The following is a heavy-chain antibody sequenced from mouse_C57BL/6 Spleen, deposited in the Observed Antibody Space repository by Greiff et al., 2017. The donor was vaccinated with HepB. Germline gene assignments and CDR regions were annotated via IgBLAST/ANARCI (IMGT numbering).Heavy chain of an antibody. CDR1: GYTFTSYG. CDR2: IYPRSGNT. J-gene: IGHJ4*01. V-gene: IGHV1-81*01. D-gene: IGHD1-1*01. CDR3: ARGGGTVVGEDYCAMDY. Sequence: QVQLKQSGAELARPGASVKLSCKASGYTFTSYGISWVKQRTGQGLEWIGEIYPRSGNTYYNEKFKGKATLTADKSSSTAYMELRSLTSEDSAVYFCARGGGTVVGEDYCAMDYWGQGTSVTVSS.